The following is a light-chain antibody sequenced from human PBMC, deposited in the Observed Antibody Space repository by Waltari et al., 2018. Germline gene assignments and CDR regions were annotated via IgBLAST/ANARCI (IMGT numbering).Light chain of an antibody. CDR2: DDS. Sequence: SYVLTQPPSVSVAPGQTARLTCGGHNIGSESVHWYQQKPGQAPVLVVYDDSDRPSGIPERFSGSNSGNTATLTISRVEAGDEADYYCQVWDASSDHYVFGTGTTVTVL. J-gene: IGLJ1*01. CDR1: NIGSES. CDR3: QVWDASSDHYV. V-gene: IGLV3-21*02.